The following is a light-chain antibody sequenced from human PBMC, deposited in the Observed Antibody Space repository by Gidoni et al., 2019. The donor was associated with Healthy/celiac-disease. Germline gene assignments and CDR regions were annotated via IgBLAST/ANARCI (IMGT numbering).Light chain of an antibody. CDR2: AAS. CDR1: QGISSY. CDR3: QQLNSYPPYT. J-gene: IGKJ2*01. Sequence: DIQLTQSPSFLSASVGDRVTITCRASQGISSYLAWYQQKPWKAPKLLIYAASTLQSGVPSRFSGSVSGTDVTLTSSSLQPEDFATYYCQQLNSYPPYTFGQGTKLEIK. V-gene: IGKV1-9*01.